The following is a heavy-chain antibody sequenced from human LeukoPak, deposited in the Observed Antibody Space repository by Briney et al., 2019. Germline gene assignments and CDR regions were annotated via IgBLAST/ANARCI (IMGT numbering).Heavy chain of an antibody. CDR3: TTADSSSSIWYYYYYMDV. CDR1: GFTFSNAW. Sequence: GGSLRLSCAASGFTFSNAWMSWVRQAPGKGLEWVGRIKSKTDGGTTDYAAPVKGRFTISRDDSENTLYLQMNSLKTEDTAVYYCTTADSSSSIWYYYYYMDVWGKGTTVTVSS. J-gene: IGHJ6*03. V-gene: IGHV3-15*01. CDR2: IKSKTDGGTT. D-gene: IGHD6-6*01.